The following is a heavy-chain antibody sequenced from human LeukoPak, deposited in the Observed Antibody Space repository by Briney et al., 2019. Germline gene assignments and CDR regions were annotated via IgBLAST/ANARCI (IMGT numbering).Heavy chain of an antibody. D-gene: IGHD3-22*01. Sequence: ASVKVSCKASGYTFTGYYMHWVRQAPGQGLEWMGWINPNSGGTNYAQKFQGRVTMTRDTSISTAYMELSRLRSDDTAVYYCARVDDSSGYYYSGEYFQHWGQGTLVTVSS. CDR1: GYTFTGYY. V-gene: IGHV1-2*02. CDR2: INPNSGGT. J-gene: IGHJ1*01. CDR3: ARVDDSSGYYYSGEYFQH.